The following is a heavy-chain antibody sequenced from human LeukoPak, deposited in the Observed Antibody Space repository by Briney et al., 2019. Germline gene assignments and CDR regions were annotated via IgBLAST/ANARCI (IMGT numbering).Heavy chain of an antibody. J-gene: IGHJ4*02. V-gene: IGHV3-21*01. CDR3: ARGGSSRGIDY. CDR2: ISSSSSYI. D-gene: IGHD6-13*01. CDR1: GFTFSSYS. Sequence: PGGSLRLSYAASGFTFSSYSMNWVRQAPGKGLEWVSSISSSSSYIYYADSVKGRFTISRDNAKNSLYLQMNSLRAEDTAVYYCARGGSSRGIDYWGQGTLVTVSS.